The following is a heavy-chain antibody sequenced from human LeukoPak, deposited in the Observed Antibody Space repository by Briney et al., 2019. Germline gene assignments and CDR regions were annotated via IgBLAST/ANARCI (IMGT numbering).Heavy chain of an antibody. Sequence: SETLSLTCTVSGGSISSSSYYWGWIRQPPGKGLEWIGSIYYSGSTYYNPSLESRVTISVDTSKNQFSLKLSSVTAADTAVYYCARVESNIWAKMATIIDYWGQGTLVTVSS. CDR2: IYYSGST. CDR3: ARVESNIWAKMATIIDY. V-gene: IGHV4-39*07. D-gene: IGHD5-24*01. CDR1: GGSISSSSYY. J-gene: IGHJ4*02.